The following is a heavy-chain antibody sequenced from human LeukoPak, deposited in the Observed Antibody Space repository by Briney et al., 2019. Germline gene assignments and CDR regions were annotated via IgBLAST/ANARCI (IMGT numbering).Heavy chain of an antibody. D-gene: IGHD5-18*01. Sequence: PGGSLRLSCAASGFFFTNAWMHWVRQAPGKGLVWVSRINGDGGSTTYADSVKGRFTISRDNAKNTLYLQMNSLRAEDTAVYYCARDRATAMFDYWAQGTLVTVSS. V-gene: IGHV3-74*01. J-gene: IGHJ4*02. CDR1: GFFFTNAW. CDR3: ARDRATAMFDY. CDR2: INGDGGST.